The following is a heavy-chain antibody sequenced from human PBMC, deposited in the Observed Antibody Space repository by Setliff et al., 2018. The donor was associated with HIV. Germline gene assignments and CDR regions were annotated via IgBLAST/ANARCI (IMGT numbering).Heavy chain of an antibody. CDR2: IYNNGRT. J-gene: IGHJ6*03. Sequence: SETLSLTCSVSGGSISSHYWSWIRQSPGKGLEWSGYIYNNGRTNYNPSLKSRVTISVDTSKNQSSLKLSSVTAADTAVYYCARDHYYDIVTGYFGYMDVWGEGTAVT. V-gene: IGHV4-59*11. CDR3: ARDHYYDIVTGYFGYMDV. CDR1: GGSISSHY. D-gene: IGHD3-9*01.